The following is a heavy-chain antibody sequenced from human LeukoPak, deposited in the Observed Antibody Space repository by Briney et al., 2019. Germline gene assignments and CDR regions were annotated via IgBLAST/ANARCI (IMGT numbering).Heavy chain of an antibody. J-gene: IGHJ5*02. CDR1: GGSISSYY. D-gene: IGHD2-2*02. V-gene: IGHV4-59*01. Sequence: SETLSLTCTVSGGSISSYYWSWIRQPPGKGLEWIGYIYYSGSTNYNPSLKSRVTISVDTSKNQFSLKLSSVTAADTAVYYCARYCSSTSCYSSGWFDPWGQGTLVTVSS. CDR3: ARYCSSTSCYSSGWFDP. CDR2: IYYSGST.